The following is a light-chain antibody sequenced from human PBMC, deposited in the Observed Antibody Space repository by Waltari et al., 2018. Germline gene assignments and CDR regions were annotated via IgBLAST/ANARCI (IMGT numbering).Light chain of an antibody. CDR3: QQSYTTVRT. J-gene: IGKJ1*01. CDR1: QSITDS. CDR2: AAS. V-gene: IGKV1-39*01. Sequence: DIHMTQSPSSLSASVGDGVTITCRASQSITDSLNWYQQKPGKAPKLLIYAASNLQSGVPSRFSGSGSGTDFTLTINSLQPEDFATYYCQQSYTTVRTFGLGTKVEI.